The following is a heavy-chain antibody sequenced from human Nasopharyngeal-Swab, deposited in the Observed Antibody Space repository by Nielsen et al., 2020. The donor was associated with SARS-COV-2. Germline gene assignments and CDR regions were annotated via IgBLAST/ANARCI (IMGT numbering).Heavy chain of an antibody. Sequence: GGSLRLSCAASGFAFSSSVLHWVRQAPGKGLKWVAFMSYEGSNTYYAASVKGRFTISRDNSNKTLYLQMNSLRAEDTAVYYCERVGSTGWYPFDLDYWGQGTLVTVPS. CDR2: MSYEGSNT. V-gene: IGHV3-30*04. CDR3: ERVGSTGWYPFDLDY. CDR1: GFAFSSSV. J-gene: IGHJ4*02. D-gene: IGHD6-19*01.